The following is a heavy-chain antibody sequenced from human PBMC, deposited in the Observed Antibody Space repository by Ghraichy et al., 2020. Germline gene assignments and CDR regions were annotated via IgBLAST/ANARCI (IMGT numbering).Heavy chain of an antibody. CDR2: IYYSGST. D-gene: IGHD4-17*01. V-gene: IGHV4-59*01. J-gene: IGHJ5*02. CDR1: GGSISSYY. Sequence: SETLSLTCTVSGGSISSYYWSWIRQPPGKGLEWIGYIYYSGSTNYNPSLKSRVTISVDTSKNQFSLKLTSVTAADTAVYYCARLEFKVTTGNWFDPWGQGTLVTVSS. CDR3: ARLEFKVTTGNWFDP.